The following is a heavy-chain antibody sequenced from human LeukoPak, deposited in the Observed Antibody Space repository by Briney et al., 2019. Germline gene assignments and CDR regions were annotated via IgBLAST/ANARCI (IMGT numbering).Heavy chain of an antibody. Sequence: QPGGSLRLSCAASGSSFSTHAMHWVRQAPGKGLEWVGVISYDEGDKYYVDSVKGRFTISRDNSKNTLYLQMNSLRAEDTAVYYCAGAIGYFDYWGQGTLVTVSS. V-gene: IGHV3-30*03. J-gene: IGHJ4*02. D-gene: IGHD2-21*01. CDR1: GSSFSTHA. CDR3: AGAIGYFDY. CDR2: ISYDEGDK.